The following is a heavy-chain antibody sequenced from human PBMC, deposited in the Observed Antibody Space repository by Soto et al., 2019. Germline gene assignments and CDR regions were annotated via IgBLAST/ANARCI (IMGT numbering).Heavy chain of an antibody. CDR1: GYTFTSYD. J-gene: IGHJ5*02. CDR2: MNPNSGNT. V-gene: IGHV1-8*01. CDR3: ARDPVSSWYWGVENWFDP. Sequence: ASVKVSCKASGYTFTSYDINWVRQAAGQGLEWMGWMNPNSGNTGYAQKFQGRVTMTRNTSISTAYMELSSLRSEDTAVYYCARDPVSSWYWGVENWFDPWGQGTLVTVSS. D-gene: IGHD6-13*01.